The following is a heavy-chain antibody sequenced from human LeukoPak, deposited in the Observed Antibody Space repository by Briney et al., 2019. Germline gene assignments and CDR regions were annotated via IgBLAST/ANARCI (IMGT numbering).Heavy chain of an antibody. D-gene: IGHD2-8*01. Sequence: GGSLNLSFPRSGFTFSSYAMSWVRRAPGKGRKWVSAISDTGATTYDAASVKGRFTISRDTSRSTLYLKRKSLKPEATALYYCPKDASFGRYWTNGVSSPFDYWGQGPLVTVS. V-gene: IGHV3-23*01. CDR1: GFTFSSYA. J-gene: IGHJ4*02. CDR3: PKDASFGRYWTNGVSSPFDY. CDR2: ISDTGATT.